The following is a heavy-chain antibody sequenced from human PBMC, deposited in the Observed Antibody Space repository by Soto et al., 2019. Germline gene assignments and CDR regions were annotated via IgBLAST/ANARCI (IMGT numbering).Heavy chain of an antibody. CDR1: GFTFSSYS. V-gene: IGHV3-21*01. D-gene: IGHD3-16*01. CDR2: ISSSSSYI. CDR3: ARGKGGGYNWFDP. Sequence: GVSLRLSCAASGFTFSSYSMNWVRQAPGKGLEWVSSISSSSSYIYYADSVKGRFTISRDNAKNSLYLQMNSLRADDTAVYYCARGKGGGYNWFDPWGQGTLVTVSS. J-gene: IGHJ5*02.